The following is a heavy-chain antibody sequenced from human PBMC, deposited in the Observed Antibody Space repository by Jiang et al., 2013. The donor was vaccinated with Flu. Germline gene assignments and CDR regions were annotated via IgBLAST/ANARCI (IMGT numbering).Heavy chain of an antibody. V-gene: IGHV4-30-2*01. J-gene: IGHJ4*02. CDR3: ARGNSGSAPGFDY. D-gene: IGHD2-21*01. CDR2: IFHSGST. CDR1: GGSVNSGGYS. Sequence: GLVKPSQTLSLTCAVSGGSVNSGGYSWSWVRQPPGKGLEWIGYIFHSGSTFSNPSLKSRVTISIDRSKNQFSLNLTSVTAADTATYYCARGNSGSAPGFDYWGQ.